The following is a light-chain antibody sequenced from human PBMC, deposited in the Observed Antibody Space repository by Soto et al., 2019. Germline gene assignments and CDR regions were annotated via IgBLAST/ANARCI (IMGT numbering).Light chain of an antibody. V-gene: IGKV1-5*03. Sequence: DIQMTQSPSTLSASVGDRVTITCRASQSISSWLAWYQQKPGKAPKLLIYTASSLESGFPSRFSGSGSGTEFTLTISSLQPDDFATYYCQQYNSYPYTFGQGTKLEIK. CDR1: QSISSW. J-gene: IGKJ2*01. CDR3: QQYNSYPYT. CDR2: TAS.